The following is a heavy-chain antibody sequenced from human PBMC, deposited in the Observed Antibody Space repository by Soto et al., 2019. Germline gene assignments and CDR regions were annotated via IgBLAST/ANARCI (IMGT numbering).Heavy chain of an antibody. CDR2: IKDDGGDE. V-gene: IGHV3-7*05. CDR1: GFTFSPYW. J-gene: IGHJ5*02. D-gene: IGHD6-19*01. CDR3: AGGSGWISDT. Sequence: EVQLVESGGGLVQPGGSLRLSCAASGFTFSPYWMSWVRQAPGKGLEWVAIIKDDGGDELYLEAVRGRFTISRDNAKKSLYLAMDSLRVDDTAVYYFAGGSGWISDTWGQGTLVTVSS.